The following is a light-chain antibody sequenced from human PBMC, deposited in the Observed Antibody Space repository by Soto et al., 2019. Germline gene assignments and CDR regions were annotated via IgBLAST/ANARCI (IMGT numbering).Light chain of an antibody. CDR3: QQYNSPLT. Sequence: DIQMTQSPSTLSASVGDRVTITCRASQSISSWLAWYQQKPGKAPKLLIYDASSFESGVPSRFSGSGSGTEFTPTISSLQPDDFATYYCQQYNSPLTFGHGTNVQIK. V-gene: IGKV1-5*01. CDR2: DAS. J-gene: IGKJ1*01. CDR1: QSISSW.